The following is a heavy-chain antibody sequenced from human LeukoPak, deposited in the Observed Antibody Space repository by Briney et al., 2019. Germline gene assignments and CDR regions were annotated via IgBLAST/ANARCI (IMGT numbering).Heavy chain of an antibody. CDR1: GGSISSGSYY. CDR3: ASSLGTTTDFDY. CDR2: IYTSGST. Sequence: ASQTLSLTCTVSGGSISSGSYYWSWIRQPAGKGLEWIGRIYTSGSTNYNPSLKSRVTIPVDTSKNQFSLKLSSVTAADTAVYYCASSLGTTTDFDYWGQGTLVTVSS. D-gene: IGHD1-14*01. V-gene: IGHV4-61*02. J-gene: IGHJ4*02.